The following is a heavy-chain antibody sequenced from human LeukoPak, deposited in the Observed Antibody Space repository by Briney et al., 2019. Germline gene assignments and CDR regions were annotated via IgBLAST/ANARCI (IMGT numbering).Heavy chain of an antibody. CDR2: ISSSSTYI. Sequence: PGGSLRLSCAASGFTFSSYAMSWVRQAPGKGLEWVSSISSSSTYIYYVDSVKGRFTISRDDAKNSLYLQMNSLRADDTAVYYCARDWSGDDYWGPGNPGHRLL. CDR1: GFTFSSYA. D-gene: IGHD3-3*01. J-gene: IGHJ4*02. CDR3: ARDWSGDDY. V-gene: IGHV3-21*01.